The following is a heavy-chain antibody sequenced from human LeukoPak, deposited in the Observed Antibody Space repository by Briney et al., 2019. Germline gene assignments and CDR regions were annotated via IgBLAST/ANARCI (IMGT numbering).Heavy chain of an antibody. J-gene: IGHJ3*02. CDR3: AKGPYGDYTLDAFDI. V-gene: IGHV3-23*01. CDR2: ISGSGGST. D-gene: IGHD4-17*01. CDR1: GFTFSSYA. Sequence: GGSLRLSCAASGFTFSSYAMSWVRQAPGKGLVWVSAISGSGGSTYYADSVKGRFTISRDNSKNTLYLQMNSLRAEDTAVYYCAKGPYGDYTLDAFDIWGQGTMVTVSS.